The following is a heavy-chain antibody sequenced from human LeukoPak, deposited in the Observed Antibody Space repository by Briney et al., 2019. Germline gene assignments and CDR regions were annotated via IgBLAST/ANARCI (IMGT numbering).Heavy chain of an antibody. CDR3: ARAGGSPRYYYYYMDV. V-gene: IGHV1-18*01. J-gene: IGHJ6*03. Sequence: ASVKVSCKASGYTLTSYGINWVRQAPGQGLEWMGWIGAYNGNTNYAQKLQGRVTITTDTSTSTAYMELRSLRSDDTAVYYCARAGGSPRYYYYYMDVWGKGTTVTVSS. CDR1: GYTLTSYG. CDR2: IGAYNGNT. D-gene: IGHD3-10*01.